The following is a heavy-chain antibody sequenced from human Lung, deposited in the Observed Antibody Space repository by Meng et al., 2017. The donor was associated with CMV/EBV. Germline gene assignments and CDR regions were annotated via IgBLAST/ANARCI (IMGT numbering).Heavy chain of an antibody. D-gene: IGHD3-3*01. CDR2: IYSGGST. Sequence: GGSLGLXCAASGFTVSSNYMSWVRQAPGKGLEWVSVIYSGGSTYYADSVKGRFTISRDNSKNTLYLQMNSLRAEDTAVYYCARVAYDFWSGFTYYFDYWGQGTLVTVSS. J-gene: IGHJ4*02. CDR3: ARVAYDFWSGFTYYFDY. V-gene: IGHV3-53*01. CDR1: GFTVSSNY.